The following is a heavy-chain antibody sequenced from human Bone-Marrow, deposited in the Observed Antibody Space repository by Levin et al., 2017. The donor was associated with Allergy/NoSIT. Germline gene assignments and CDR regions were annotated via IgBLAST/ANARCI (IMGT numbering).Heavy chain of an antibody. D-gene: IGHD6-13*01. Sequence: VGSLRLSCAASGFTFSSYDMHWVRQATGKGLEWVSAIGTAGDTYYPGSVKGRFTISRENAKNSLYLQMNSLRAGDTAVYYCARGDIAAAGTPFDYWGQGTLVTVSS. V-gene: IGHV3-13*01. CDR3: ARGDIAAAGTPFDY. CDR1: GFTFSSYD. J-gene: IGHJ4*02. CDR2: IGTAGDT.